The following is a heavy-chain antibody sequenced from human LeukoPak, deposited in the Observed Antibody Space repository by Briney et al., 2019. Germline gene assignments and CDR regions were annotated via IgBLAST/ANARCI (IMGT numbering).Heavy chain of an antibody. CDR2: IATGGYTL. CDR3: ATSSFYGQL. Sequence: GGSLRLSCAASGFSFSDTYMSWIRQAPGEGLEWIAYIATGGYTLDYADSVRGRFTVSRDNAKNSLYLQMNSLRVEDTAVHYCATSSFYGQLWGQGTLVTVS. V-gene: IGHV3-11*01. D-gene: IGHD2/OR15-2a*01. CDR1: GFSFSDTY. J-gene: IGHJ1*01.